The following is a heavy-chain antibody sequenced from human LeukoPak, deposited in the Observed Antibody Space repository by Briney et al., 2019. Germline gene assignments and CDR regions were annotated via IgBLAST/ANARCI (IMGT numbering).Heavy chain of an antibody. D-gene: IGHD3-10*01. Sequence: GASVKVSCKVSGYTLTELSMHWVRQAPGKGLEWMGGFDPEDGETIYAQKFQGRVTMTEDTSTDTAYMELSRLRSDDTAVYYCARAAGVTMVRGVIKFDPWGQGTLVTVSS. CDR3: ARAAGVTMVRGVIKFDP. CDR2: FDPEDGET. CDR1: GYTLTELS. J-gene: IGHJ5*02. V-gene: IGHV1-24*01.